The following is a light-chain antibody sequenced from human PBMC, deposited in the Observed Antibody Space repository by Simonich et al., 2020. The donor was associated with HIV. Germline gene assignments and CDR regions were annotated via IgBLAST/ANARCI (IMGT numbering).Light chain of an antibody. Sequence: SALTQPASVSGSPGQSITISCTGTSSDVGAYNYVSWYQQYPGTAPKLIIYDVINRPSGVSNRFSGSKSGNTASLTVSGLQAEDEADYYCSSYAGSNNLLFGGGTKLTVL. J-gene: IGLJ2*01. CDR2: DVI. CDR3: SSYAGSNNLL. V-gene: IGLV2-14*01. CDR1: SSDVGAYNY.